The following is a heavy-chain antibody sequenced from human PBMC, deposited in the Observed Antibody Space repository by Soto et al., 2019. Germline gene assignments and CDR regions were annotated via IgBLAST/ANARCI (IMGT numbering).Heavy chain of an antibody. V-gene: IGHV3-21*01. D-gene: IGHD6-19*01. Sequence: NPGGSLRLSCAVSGFTFTNYGINWVRQAPGKGLEWVSSVSKSDYTYYSDSVKGRFTISRDNAKNSVSLQMNNLRAEDTAVYYCAREDSIIIPAVADFWGQGTLVTVPQ. CDR2: VSKSDYT. CDR3: AREDSIIIPAVADF. J-gene: IGHJ4*02. CDR1: GFTFTNYG.